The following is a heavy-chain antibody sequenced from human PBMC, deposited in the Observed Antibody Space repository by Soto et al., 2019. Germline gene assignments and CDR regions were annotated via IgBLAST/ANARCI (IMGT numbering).Heavy chain of an antibody. D-gene: IGHD6-19*01. V-gene: IGHV3-21*04. Sequence: SLRLSCAASGFTFSTYSMNWVRQAPGKGLEWVSSISSSNSYIYYADSVKGRFTISRDNSKNTLYLQMNNLRVEDTAVYFCTKLMGSGWYFDYWGQGTLVTVSS. J-gene: IGHJ4*02. CDR2: ISSSNSYI. CDR3: TKLMGSGWYFDY. CDR1: GFTFSTYS.